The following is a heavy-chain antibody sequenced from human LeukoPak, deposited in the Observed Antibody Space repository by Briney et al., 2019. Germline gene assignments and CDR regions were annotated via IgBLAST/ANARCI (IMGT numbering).Heavy chain of an antibody. Sequence: ASVKVSCKASGYTFTKYFMQWVRQAPGQGLEWMGIINPRGGRTGYAQKFQGRITMTTAMSTRTVYMELSSLESEDTAVYYCARRDCVGDCYSNWFDPWGQGTLVTVSS. D-gene: IGHD2-21*02. CDR3: ARRDCVGDCYSNWFDP. V-gene: IGHV1-46*01. J-gene: IGHJ5*02. CDR2: INPRGGRT. CDR1: GYTFTKYF.